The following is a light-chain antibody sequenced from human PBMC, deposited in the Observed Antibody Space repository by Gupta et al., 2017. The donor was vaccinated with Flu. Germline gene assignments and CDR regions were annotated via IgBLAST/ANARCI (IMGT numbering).Light chain of an antibody. J-gene: IGKJ4*01. CDR1: QSILYSSTNKNY. CDR2: WAS. Sequence: DIVMTQSPDSLVVSLGERATINCKSSQSILYSSTNKNYLSWFQQKPGQSPKLPIYWASTRESGVPDRFSGSGSETDFTLTISSLQAEDVAVYYCQQYYSSPLTFGGGTKVEIK. CDR3: QQYYSSPLT. V-gene: IGKV4-1*01.